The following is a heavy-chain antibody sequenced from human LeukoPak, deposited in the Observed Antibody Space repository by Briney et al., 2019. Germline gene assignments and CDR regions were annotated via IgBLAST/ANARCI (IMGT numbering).Heavy chain of an antibody. V-gene: IGHV1-2*02. J-gene: IGHJ5*02. CDR2: INPNGGGT. D-gene: IGHD1-26*01. CDR1: GYSFTDYY. CDR3: ARADRLDGSPYLIGP. Sequence: SLKLSNPTTGYSFTDYYINSVRQAPEQGLEWMGWINPNGGGTSTAQKFQGRITMTRDTSITTVYMEVSWLTSDDTAIYYSARADRLDGSPYLIGPWGQGTLVTVSS.